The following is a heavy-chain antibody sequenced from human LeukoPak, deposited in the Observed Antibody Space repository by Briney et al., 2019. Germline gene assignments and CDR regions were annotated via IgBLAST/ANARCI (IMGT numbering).Heavy chain of an antibody. CDR1: GFTFSSYT. D-gene: IGHD3-10*01. J-gene: IGHJ4*02. V-gene: IGHV3-21*01. Sequence: PGGSLRLSCAASGFTFSSYTMNFVRRAPGKGLEWVSSISSSSSYIYYADSVKGRFTISRDNAKNSLYLQMNNLRAEDTAVYYCARKPWFGEPCCYFDYCGQGTLVTVSS. CDR3: ARKPWFGEPCCYFDY. CDR2: ISSSSSYI.